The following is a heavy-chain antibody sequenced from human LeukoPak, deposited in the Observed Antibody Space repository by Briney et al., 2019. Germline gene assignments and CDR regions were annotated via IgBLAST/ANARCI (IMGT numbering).Heavy chain of an antibody. CDR2: ISSSSSYI. Sequence: GGSLRLSCAASGFAFSSYSMNWVRQAPGKGLEWVSSISSSSSYIYYADSVKGRFTISRDNAKNSLYLQMNSLRAEDTAVYYCARDGAYCGGDCYYGNWFDPWGQGALVTVSS. CDR3: ARDGAYCGGDCYYGNWFDP. V-gene: IGHV3-21*01. CDR1: GFAFSSYS. J-gene: IGHJ5*02. D-gene: IGHD2-21*01.